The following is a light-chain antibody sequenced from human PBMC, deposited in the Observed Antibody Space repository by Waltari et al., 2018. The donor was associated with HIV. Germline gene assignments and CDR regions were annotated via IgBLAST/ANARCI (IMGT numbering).Light chain of an antibody. CDR3: RSFTSSSLYV. J-gene: IGLJ1*01. CDR2: EVS. V-gene: IGLV2-14*01. Sequence: QSALTQPASVSGSPGQSITISCTGTSSDVGGYNYVSWYQQHPGKAPKLMIYEVSNLPSGVSDRFSGSKSGNTASLTISGLQAEDEADYYCRSFTSSSLYVFGTGTKVTVL. CDR1: SSDVGGYNY.